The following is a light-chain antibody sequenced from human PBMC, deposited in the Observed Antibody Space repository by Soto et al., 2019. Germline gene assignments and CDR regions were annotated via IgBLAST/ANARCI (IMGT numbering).Light chain of an antibody. CDR3: LHHNDFPWT. Sequence: DIQMTQSPSSLSASVGDRVTITCRASQVISNDLGWYQQKPGQAPKRLIYAASSLQSGFPSRFSGSGYVTEFTLTISSLQPEDFATYYCLHHNDFPWTFGQGTKVEVK. CDR1: QVISND. J-gene: IGKJ1*01. CDR2: AAS. V-gene: IGKV1-17*01.